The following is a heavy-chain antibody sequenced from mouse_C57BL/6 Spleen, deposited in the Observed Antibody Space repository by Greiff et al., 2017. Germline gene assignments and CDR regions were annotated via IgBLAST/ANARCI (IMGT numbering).Heavy chain of an antibody. V-gene: IGHV1-64*01. CDR1: GYTFTSYW. CDR3: ARWYGNPYYFDY. Sequence: VQLQQPGAELVKPGASVKLSCKASGYTFTSYWMHWVKQRPGQGLEWIGMIHPNSGSTNYNEKFKSKATLTVDKSSSTAYMQLSSLTSEDSAVYYCARWYGNPYYFDYWGQGTTLTVSS. D-gene: IGHD2-10*02. J-gene: IGHJ2*01. CDR2: IHPNSGST.